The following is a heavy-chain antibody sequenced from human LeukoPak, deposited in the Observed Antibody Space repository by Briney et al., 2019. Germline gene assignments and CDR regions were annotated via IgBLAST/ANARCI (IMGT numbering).Heavy chain of an antibody. CDR3: ARDPYGSGSYSRFDP. CDR2: IQQDCSEK. Sequence: PGGSLTLSCAASGFTFSSYWLNWVRNAPATGKEREANIQQDCSEKYNVNSVKGRFTISRDDATISQYLQMNSSRAEDDAVDYYARDPYGSGSYSRFDPWGQGTLVTVSS. V-gene: IGHV3-7*01. D-gene: IGHD3-10*01. J-gene: IGHJ5*02. CDR1: GFTFSSYW.